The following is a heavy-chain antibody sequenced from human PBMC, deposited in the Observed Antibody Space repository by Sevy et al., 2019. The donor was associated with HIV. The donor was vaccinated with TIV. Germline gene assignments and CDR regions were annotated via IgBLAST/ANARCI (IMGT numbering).Heavy chain of an antibody. CDR2: ISAINGDT. Sequence: ASVKVSCKASGYTFSSYRITWVRQAPGQWPEWIGWISAINGDTNYAQKLQGRVTMTADTSTSTVYMDLRSLRSDDTAVYYCATAYCSGGRCYSLAYWGQGTLVTVSS. D-gene: IGHD2-15*01. CDR1: GYTFSSYR. J-gene: IGHJ4*02. V-gene: IGHV1-18*01. CDR3: ATAYCSGGRCYSLAY.